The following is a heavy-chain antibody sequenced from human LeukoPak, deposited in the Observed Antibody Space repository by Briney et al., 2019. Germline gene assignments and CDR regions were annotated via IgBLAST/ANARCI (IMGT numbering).Heavy chain of an antibody. CDR2: INPNSGGT. V-gene: IGHV1-2*02. Sequence: ASVKVSCKASGYTFTGYYMHWVRQAPGQGLEWMGWINPNSGGTNYAQKFQGRVTMTRDTSISTAYMELSRLRSDDTAVYYCARAGYCGGDCYEIYYYYYMDVWGKGTTVTVSS. D-gene: IGHD2-21*02. J-gene: IGHJ6*03. CDR1: GYTFTGYY. CDR3: ARAGYCGGDCYEIYYYYYMDV.